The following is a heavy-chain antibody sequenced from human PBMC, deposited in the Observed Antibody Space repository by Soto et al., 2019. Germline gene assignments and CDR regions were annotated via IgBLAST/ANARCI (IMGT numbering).Heavy chain of an antibody. J-gene: IGHJ6*02. CDR3: AKVALEWELLMDV. D-gene: IGHD1-26*01. CDR1: GFTFSSYG. V-gene: IGHV3-30*18. Sequence: QVQLVESGGGVVQPGRSLRLSCAASGFTFSSYGMHWVRQAPGKGLEWVAVISYDGSNKYYADSVKGRFTISRDNSKNTLDLQMNSLRAEDTAVYYCAKVALEWELLMDVWGQGTTVTVSS. CDR2: ISYDGSNK.